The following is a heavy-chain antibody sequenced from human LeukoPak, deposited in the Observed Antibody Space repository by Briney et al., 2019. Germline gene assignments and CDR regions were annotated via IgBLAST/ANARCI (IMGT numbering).Heavy chain of an antibody. CDR3: AKGHADSSGYYYFDS. Sequence: GGSLRLSCAASGLIFSNYGMSWVRQAPGKGLEWVSGIRGNADTTYYADSVKGRFSIFRDNSKNMLYLQMNSLRVEDTAVYYCAKGHADSSGYYYFDSWGQGTLVTVPS. D-gene: IGHD3-22*01. CDR2: IRGNADTT. V-gene: IGHV3-23*01. CDR1: GLIFSNYG. J-gene: IGHJ4*02.